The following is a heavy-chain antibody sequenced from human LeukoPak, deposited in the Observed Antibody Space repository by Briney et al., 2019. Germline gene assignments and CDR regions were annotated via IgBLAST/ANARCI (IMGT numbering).Heavy chain of an antibody. CDR3: TRESSSDYYYYYYMDV. D-gene: IGHD6-6*01. Sequence: GGSLRLSCTASGFTFGDYAMSWFRQAPGKGLEWVGFIRSKAYGGTTEYAASVKGRFTISRDDSKSIAYLQMNSLKTEDTAVYYCTRESSSDYYYYYYMDVWGKGTTVTVSS. J-gene: IGHJ6*03. CDR2: IRSKAYGGTT. V-gene: IGHV3-49*03. CDR1: GFTFGDYA.